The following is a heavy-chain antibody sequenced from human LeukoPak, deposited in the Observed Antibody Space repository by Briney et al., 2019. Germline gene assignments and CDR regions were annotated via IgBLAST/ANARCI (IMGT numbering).Heavy chain of an antibody. D-gene: IGHD1-26*01. V-gene: IGHV4-59*08. CDR2: IYYSGST. Sequence: SETLSLTCTVSGGSISSYYWSWIRQPPGKGLGWIGYIYYSGSTNYNPSLKSRVTISVDTSKNQFSLKLSSVTAADTAVYYCARVLPGGGGSPDYWGLGTLVTVSS. CDR1: GGSISSYY. J-gene: IGHJ4*02. CDR3: ARVLPGGGGSPDY.